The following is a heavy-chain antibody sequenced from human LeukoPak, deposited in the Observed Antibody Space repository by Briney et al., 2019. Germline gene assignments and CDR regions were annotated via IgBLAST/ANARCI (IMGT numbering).Heavy chain of an antibody. Sequence: GASVKVSCKVSGYTLTELSMHWVRQAPGKGLESMGGFDPEDGETIYAQKFQGRVTMTEDTSTDTAYMELSSLRSEDTAVYYCATDPGAAAGTSDYWGQGTLVTVSS. D-gene: IGHD6-13*01. V-gene: IGHV1-24*01. CDR3: ATDPGAAAGTSDY. CDR2: FDPEDGET. CDR1: GYTLTELS. J-gene: IGHJ4*02.